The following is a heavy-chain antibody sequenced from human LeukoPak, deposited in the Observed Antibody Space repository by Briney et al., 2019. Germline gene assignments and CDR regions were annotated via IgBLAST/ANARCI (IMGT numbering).Heavy chain of an antibody. V-gene: IGHV4-34*01. CDR1: GGSFSGYY. Sequence: SETLSLTCAVYGGSFSGYYWSWIRQPPGKGLEWIGENNHSGSTNYNPSLKSRVTISVDTSKNQFSLKLSSVTAADTAVYYCARGSIAVAGTFDYWGQGTLVTVSS. J-gene: IGHJ4*02. CDR2: NNHSGST. D-gene: IGHD6-19*01. CDR3: ARGSIAVAGTFDY.